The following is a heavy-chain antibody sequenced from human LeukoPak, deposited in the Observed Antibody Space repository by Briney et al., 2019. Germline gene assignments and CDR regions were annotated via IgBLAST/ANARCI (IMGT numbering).Heavy chain of an antibody. CDR3: ASWYCSGGSCRYGESYFQH. V-gene: IGHV3-21*01. CDR1: AFTFSTYS. J-gene: IGHJ1*01. Sequence: GGSLTLSCAASAFTFSTYSMNWARHAPGNGLEWVSSISSSSTYIYYAHSVKRRFTISRDNAKNTLYLQMNGLRAEDTAVYYCASWYCSGGSCRYGESYFQHWGQGTLATVSS. D-gene: IGHD2-15*01. CDR2: ISSSSTYI.